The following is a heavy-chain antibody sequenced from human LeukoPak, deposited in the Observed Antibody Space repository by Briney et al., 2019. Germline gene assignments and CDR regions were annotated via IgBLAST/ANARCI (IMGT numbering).Heavy chain of an antibody. D-gene: IGHD3-22*01. Sequence: SETLSLTCAVYGGSFSGYYWSWIRQPPGKGLEWIGEINHSGSTDYNPSLKSRVTISVDTSKNQFSLKLSSVTAADTAMYYCARVTGYVIEDYFDYWGQGTLVTVSS. CDR2: INHSGST. CDR3: ARVTGYVIEDYFDY. J-gene: IGHJ4*02. CDR1: GGSFSGYY. V-gene: IGHV4-34*01.